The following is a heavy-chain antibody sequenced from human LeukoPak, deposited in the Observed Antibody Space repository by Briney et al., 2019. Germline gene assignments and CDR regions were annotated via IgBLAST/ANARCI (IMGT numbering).Heavy chain of an antibody. D-gene: IGHD2-2*02. J-gene: IGHJ4*02. Sequence: GGSLRLSCAASGFTFSSYGMSWVRQAPGKGLEWVSAISGSGGSTYYADSVKGRFTISRDNSKNTLYLQMTSLRAEDTAVYYCAKDLYSVYPGVSLNWGQGTLVTVSS. CDR2: ISGSGGST. V-gene: IGHV3-23*01. CDR3: AKDLYSVYPGVSLN. CDR1: GFTFSSYG.